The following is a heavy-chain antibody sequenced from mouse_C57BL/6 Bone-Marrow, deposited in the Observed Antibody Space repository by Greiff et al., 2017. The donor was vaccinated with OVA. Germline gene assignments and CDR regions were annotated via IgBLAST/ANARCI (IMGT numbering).Heavy chain of an antibody. D-gene: IGHD2-5*01. CDR2: IDPSDSYT. CDR3: ARGDSNYSYYFDY. V-gene: IGHV1-50*01. J-gene: IGHJ2*01. Sequence: QVHVKQPGAELVKPGASVKLSCKASGYTFTSYWMQWVKQRPGQGLEWIGEIDPSDSYTNYNQKFKGKATLTVDTSSSTAYMQLSSLTSEDSAVYYCARGDSNYSYYFDYWGQGTTLTVSS. CDR1: GYTFTSYW.